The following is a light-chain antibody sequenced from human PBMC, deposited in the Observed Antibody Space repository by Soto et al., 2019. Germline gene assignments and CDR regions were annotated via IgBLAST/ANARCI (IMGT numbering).Light chain of an antibody. V-gene: IGLV1-51*02. CDR1: SSNIGNNY. CDR3: GTWDSSLSAAGV. CDR2: ENN. Sequence: SLLTQPPSVSAAPGQKVTISCSGSSSNIGNNYVSWYQQLPGTAPKLLIYENNKRPSGIPDRFSGSKSGTSATLGITGLQTGDEADYYCGTWDSSLSAAGVFGTGTKVTVL. J-gene: IGLJ1*01.